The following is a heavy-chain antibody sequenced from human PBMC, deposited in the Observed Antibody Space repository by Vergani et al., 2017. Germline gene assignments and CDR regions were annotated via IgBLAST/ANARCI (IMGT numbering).Heavy chain of an antibody. D-gene: IGHD2-2*01. J-gene: IGHJ4*02. CDR2: IWYDGSNK. CDR1: GFTFSSYG. CDR3: ARDFSVVPAAYFDY. Sequence: VQLVESGGGVVQPGRSLRLSCAASGFTFSSYGMHWVRQAPGKGLEWVAVIWYDGSNKYYADSVKGRFTISRDNSKNTLYLQMNSLRAEDTAVYYCARDFSVVPAAYFDYWGQGTLVTVSS. V-gene: IGHV3-33*01.